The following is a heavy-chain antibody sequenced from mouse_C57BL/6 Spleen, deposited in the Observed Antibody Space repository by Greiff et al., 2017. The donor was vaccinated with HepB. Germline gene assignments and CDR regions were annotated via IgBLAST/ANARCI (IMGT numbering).Heavy chain of an antibody. Sequence: VLLQQPGADLVKPGASVKLSCTASGYTFTSYWMHWVQQGPGRGLEWIGSIDPNSGGTNYNEKFKSKATLTVDKPTSTAYMQLSSLTSEDSAVYYCATLDYWGQGTTLTVSS. V-gene: IGHV1-72*01. CDR1: GYTFTSYW. J-gene: IGHJ2*01. CDR2: IDPNSGGT. CDR3: ATLDY.